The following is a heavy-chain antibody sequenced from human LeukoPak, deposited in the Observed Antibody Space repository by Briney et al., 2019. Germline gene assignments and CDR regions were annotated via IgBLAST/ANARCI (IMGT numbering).Heavy chain of an antibody. Sequence: PGRSLRLSCAASGFTFSSYGMYWVRQAPGKGLEWVTVILYDGSNQYYADSVKGRFTISRDNSKNTVDLQMHSLRGEDTAVYYCAKVRSPLYYYYAMDVWGQGTTVTVSS. V-gene: IGHV3-30*18. CDR2: ILYDGSNQ. CDR3: AKVRSPLYYYYAMDV. CDR1: GFTFSSYG. J-gene: IGHJ6*02.